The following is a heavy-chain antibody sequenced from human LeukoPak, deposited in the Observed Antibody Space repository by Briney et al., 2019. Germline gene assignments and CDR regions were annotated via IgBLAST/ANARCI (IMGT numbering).Heavy chain of an antibody. CDR1: GYTFTGYY. CDR2: INPNSGGT. D-gene: IGHD3-10*01. J-gene: IGHJ4*02. CDR3: ANLYGSGSDSDFDY. V-gene: IGHV1-2*02. Sequence: ASVTVSCQASGYTFTGYYMHWVRQAPGQGLEWMGWINPNSGGTNYAQKFQGRVTMTRDTSISTAYMELSRLRSDDTAVYYCANLYGSGSDSDFDYWGQGTLVTVSS.